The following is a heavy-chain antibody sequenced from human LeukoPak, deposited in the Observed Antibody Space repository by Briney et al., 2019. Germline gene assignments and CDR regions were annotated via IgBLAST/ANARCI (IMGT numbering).Heavy chain of an antibody. D-gene: IGHD3-3*01. Sequence: ASVKVSCKASGYTFAKYAIHWVRQAPGQRLEWMGWINAGDGSTRYSQKFHGGVTITRDTSASTAYMELSSLRSEDTAVYYCARVVFYYDFWSGYYRVCWFDPWGQGTLVTVSS. CDR1: GYTFAKYA. CDR2: INAGDGST. CDR3: ARVVFYYDFWSGYYRVCWFDP. V-gene: IGHV1-3*01. J-gene: IGHJ5*02.